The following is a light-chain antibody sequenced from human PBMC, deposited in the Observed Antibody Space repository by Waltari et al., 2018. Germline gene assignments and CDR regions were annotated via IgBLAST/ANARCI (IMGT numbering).Light chain of an antibody. CDR1: SNDVGASNF. V-gene: IGLV2-14*03. CDR3: SSFTDTHTLL. J-gene: IGLJ2*01. Sequence: QSALTQPASVSGSPGQSIISCTGTSNDVGASNFVSWYQQHPGRAPQLMIYDVTERPSGISYRFSGSKSANTASLTISGLLPEDEAIYYCSSFTDTHTLLFGGGTTVT. CDR2: DVT.